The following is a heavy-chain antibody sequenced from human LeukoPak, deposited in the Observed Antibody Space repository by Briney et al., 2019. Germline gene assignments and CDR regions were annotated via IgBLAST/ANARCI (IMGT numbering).Heavy chain of an antibody. D-gene: IGHD2-2*01. CDR1: GGTFSTYA. Sequence: SVKVSCKASGGTFSTYAISWVRQAPGQGLEWMGGIVPIFGTANYAQKFQGRVMISADESTSTAYMELSSLRSGDTAVYYCAREDFVVVPAALDLWGRGTLVTVSS. CDR3: AREDFVVVPAALDL. CDR2: IVPIFGTA. J-gene: IGHJ2*01. V-gene: IGHV1-69*13.